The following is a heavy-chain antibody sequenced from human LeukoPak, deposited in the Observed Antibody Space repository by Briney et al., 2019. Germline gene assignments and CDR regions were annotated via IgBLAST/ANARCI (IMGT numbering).Heavy chain of an antibody. V-gene: IGHV3-53*01. J-gene: IGHJ6*03. D-gene: IGHD3-16*01. CDR3: ASVGEHYYYYMDV. CDR2: IYSGGST. Sequence: GGSLRLSCLASGFTFSNFGMSWVRQAPGKGLEWVSVIYSGGSTYYADSVKGRFTISRDNSKNTPYLQMNSLRAEDTAVYYCASVGEHYYYYMDVWGKGTTVTVSS. CDR1: GFTFSNFG.